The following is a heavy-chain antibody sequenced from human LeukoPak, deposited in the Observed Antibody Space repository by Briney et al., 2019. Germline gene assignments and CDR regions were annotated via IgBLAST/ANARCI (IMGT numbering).Heavy chain of an antibody. V-gene: IGHV3-30*02. CDR1: GFIFCNYG. CDR3: AKDSWEVGATSEIGY. J-gene: IGHJ4*02. CDR2: MRYDASDK. Sequence: PGGSLRLSCAASGFIFCNYGIHRVRQAPGKGLEWVAFMRYDASDKYYADSVTGRFTISRDNSKNKVFLPMDHPRGEDTAVYYCAKDSWEVGATSEIGYWGLGTLVTVSS. D-gene: IGHD1-26*01.